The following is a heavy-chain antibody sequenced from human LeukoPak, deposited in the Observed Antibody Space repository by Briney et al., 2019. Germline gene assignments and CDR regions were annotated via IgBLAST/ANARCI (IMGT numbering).Heavy chain of an antibody. J-gene: IGHJ4*02. CDR2: IYYSGST. CDR3: ARVLEDGYSFDY. V-gene: IGHV4-31*03. CDR1: GGSISSGGYY. D-gene: IGHD5-24*01. Sequence: PSQTLSLTCTVSGGSISSGGYYWSWIRQHPGKGLEWIGYIYYSGSTYYNPSLKSRVTISVDTSKNQFSLKLSSVTAADTAVYYCARVLEDGYSFDYWGQGTLVTVSS.